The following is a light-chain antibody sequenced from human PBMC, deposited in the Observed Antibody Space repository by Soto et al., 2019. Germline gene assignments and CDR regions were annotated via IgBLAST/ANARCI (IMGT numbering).Light chain of an antibody. CDR2: QAS. J-gene: IGKJ1*01. Sequence: IQMTQSPSSLSXXXXXXXXXXXRASQSTSSYLAWXXQKPGXXPXXLIYQASSLENGVPSRFSGSGSGTEFSLTISSLQPDDFATYYCQQYSSHSTFGQGTKVDI. V-gene: IGKV1-5*03. CDR1: QSTSSY. CDR3: QQYSSHST.